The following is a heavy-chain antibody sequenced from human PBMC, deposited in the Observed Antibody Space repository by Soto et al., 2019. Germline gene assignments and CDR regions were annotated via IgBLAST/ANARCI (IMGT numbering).Heavy chain of an antibody. CDR1: GFTFSSYG. D-gene: IGHD3-3*01. V-gene: IGHV3-30*18. J-gene: IGHJ6*02. CDR2: ISYDGSNK. Sequence: PGGSLRLSCAASGFTFSSYGMHWVRQAPGKGLEWVAVISYDGSNKYYADSVKGRFTISRDNSKNTLYLQMNSLRAEDTAVYYCAKDGAFWSGYRTYYGMDVWGQGATVTVSS. CDR3: AKDGAFWSGYRTYYGMDV.